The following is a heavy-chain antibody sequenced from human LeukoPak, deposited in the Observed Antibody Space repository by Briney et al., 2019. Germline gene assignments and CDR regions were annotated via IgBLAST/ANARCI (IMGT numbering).Heavy chain of an antibody. D-gene: IGHD3-10*01. J-gene: IGHJ6*02. CDR1: GFTFSAYN. CDR2: ISSISTYI. V-gene: IGHV3-21*01. CDR3: AIPPLSGTGSSRPLAGVDV. Sequence: GGSLRLSCAASGFTFSAYNMNWVRQAPGKGLEWVASISSISTYIWYADSVKGRFTTSRDNTKNSLYLQMSSLRAEDTAVYYCAIPPLSGTGSSRPLAGVDVWGQGTTVTVSS.